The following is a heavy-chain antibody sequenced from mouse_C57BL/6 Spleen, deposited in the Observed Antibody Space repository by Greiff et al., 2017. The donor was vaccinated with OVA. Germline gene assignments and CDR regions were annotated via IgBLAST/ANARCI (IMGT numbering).Heavy chain of an antibody. J-gene: IGHJ3*01. V-gene: IGHV5-4*01. Sequence: EVMLVEFGGGLVKPGGSLKLSCAASGFTFSSYAMSWVRQTPEKRLEWVATISDGGSYTYYPDNVKGRFTISRDNAKNNLYLQMSHLKSEDTAMYYCARESDYGSAWFAYWGQGTLVTVSA. D-gene: IGHD1-1*01. CDR2: ISDGGSYT. CDR3: ARESDYGSAWFAY. CDR1: GFTFSSYA.